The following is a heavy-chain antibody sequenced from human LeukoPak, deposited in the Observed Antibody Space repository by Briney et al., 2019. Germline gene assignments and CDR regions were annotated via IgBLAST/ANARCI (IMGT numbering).Heavy chain of an antibody. V-gene: IGHV3-74*01. CDR3: VRDLYGLGDN. J-gene: IGHJ4*02. CDR2: ISPDVSST. CDR1: GFTFSSFW. Sequence: GGSLRLSCGASGFTFSSFWIHWVRQASGKGLEWVSRISPDVSSTSYADSVKGRFTISRDNARNTLYLQMNSLRAGDTAMYYCVRDLYGLGDNWGQGIMVSVSS. D-gene: IGHD2/OR15-2a*01.